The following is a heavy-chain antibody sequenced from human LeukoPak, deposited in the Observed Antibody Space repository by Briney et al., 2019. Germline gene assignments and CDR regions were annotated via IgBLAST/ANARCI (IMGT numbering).Heavy chain of an antibody. V-gene: IGHV3-23*01. J-gene: IGHJ4*02. CDR2: ISGSGGST. CDR1: GFTFSSYA. Sequence: GGSLRLSCAASGFTFSSYAMSWVRQAPGKGLEWVSAISGSGGSTYYADSVKGRFTISRDNAKNSLYLQMNSLRAEDTAVYYCARDRGYYGSATYYYWGQGTLVTVSS. CDR3: ARDRGYYGSATYYY. D-gene: IGHD3-10*01.